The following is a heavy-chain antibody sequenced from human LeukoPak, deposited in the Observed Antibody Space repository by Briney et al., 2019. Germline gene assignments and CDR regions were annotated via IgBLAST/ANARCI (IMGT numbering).Heavy chain of an antibody. CDR2: ISASSNSI. CDR1: GFTLNTYT. D-gene: IGHD5-24*01. CDR3: ARDLGLRRNGYNPFDC. V-gene: IGHV3-48*01. Sequence: GGSLRLSCTVSGFTLNTYTMNWVRQAPGEGLEWISSISASSNSIEYADSVEGRFSISRDNAKNSMDLQINSLRAEDTAVYYCARDLGLRRNGYNPFDCWGQGVLVTVSS. J-gene: IGHJ4*02.